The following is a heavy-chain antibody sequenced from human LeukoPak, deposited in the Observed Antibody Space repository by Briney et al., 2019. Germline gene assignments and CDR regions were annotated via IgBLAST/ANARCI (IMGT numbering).Heavy chain of an antibody. D-gene: IGHD2-2*01. CDR2: INTYNYNT. J-gene: IGHJ4*02. V-gene: IGHV1-18*04. CDR1: GYTFTNYG. Sequence: ASVKASCKASGYTFTNYGISWVRQAPGQGLEWMGWINTYNYNTNYAQKLQGRVAMTTGTSSSTAYMELRSLRSDDTAVYYCARQRIEVPTALVDYWGQGTLVTVSS. CDR3: ARQRIEVPTALVDY.